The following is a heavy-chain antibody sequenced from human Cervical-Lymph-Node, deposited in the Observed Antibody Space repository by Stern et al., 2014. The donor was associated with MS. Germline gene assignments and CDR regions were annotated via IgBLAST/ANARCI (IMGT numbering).Heavy chain of an antibody. D-gene: IGHD6-13*01. CDR3: ARYSSTWAFDQ. J-gene: IGHJ4*02. V-gene: IGHV4-4*02. CDR2: IYHGGST. Sequence: QVQLQESGPGLVKPSGTLSLTCAVSGGSISSSNWWSWVRQPPGKGPEWIGDIYHGGSTKYNPSLASRVTISLDKSKNQFSLRLNSVTAADTAVYYCARYSSTWAFDQWGQGTLVTVSS. CDR1: GGSISSSNW.